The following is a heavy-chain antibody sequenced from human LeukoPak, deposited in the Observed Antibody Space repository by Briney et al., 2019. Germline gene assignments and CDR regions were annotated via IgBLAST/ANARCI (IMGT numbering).Heavy chain of an antibody. J-gene: IGHJ4*02. Sequence: GASVTVSCKASGYTFTGYYMHWVRQAPGQRLEWMGWINPNSGGTNYAQKFQARVTMTRDTSISTAYMELSRLRCDDAGVYYCERAWSGAAEGAKGYWGRGSMVTVCS. CDR3: ERAWSGAAEGAKGY. CDR1: GYTFTGYY. CDR2: INPNSGGT. V-gene: IGHV1-2*02. D-gene: IGHD2-8*02.